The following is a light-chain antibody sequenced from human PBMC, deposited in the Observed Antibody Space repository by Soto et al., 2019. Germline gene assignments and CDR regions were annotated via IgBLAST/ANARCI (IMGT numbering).Light chain of an antibody. V-gene: IGKV1-5*03. CDR3: QHYNSYSEA. CDR1: QTISSC. Sequence: DIQMTQSPSTLSGSVGGRVTITCRASQTISSCLAWYQQKPGKAPKLLIYKASTLKSGVPSRFSGSGSGTEFSLSISSLQPDDFATYCCQHYNSYSEAFGQGTKVELK. J-gene: IGKJ1*01. CDR2: KAS.